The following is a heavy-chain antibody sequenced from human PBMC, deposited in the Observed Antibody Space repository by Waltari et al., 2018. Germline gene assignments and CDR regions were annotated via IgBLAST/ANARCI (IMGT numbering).Heavy chain of an antibody. CDR3: ARQGYCSSTTCSASFDY. CDR1: GGSFSGYY. J-gene: IGHJ4*02. D-gene: IGHD2-2*01. Sequence: QVQLQQWGAGLLKPSETLSLTCAVYGGSFSGYYWSWIRQPPGKGLEWIGEINHSGSTNYNPSLKSRVTISIDTSKNHFSLKLNSVTAADTAVYYCARQGYCSSTTCSASFDYWGQGTLVTVSS. CDR2: INHSGST. V-gene: IGHV4-34*01.